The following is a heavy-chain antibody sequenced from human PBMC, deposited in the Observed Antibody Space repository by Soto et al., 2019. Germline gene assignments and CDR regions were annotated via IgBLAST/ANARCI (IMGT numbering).Heavy chain of an antibody. J-gene: IGHJ4*02. D-gene: IGHD1-1*01. CDR2: IWYDGSNK. CDR1: GFTFSSYG. V-gene: IGHV3-33*01. Sequence: QVQLVESGGGVVQPGRSLRLSCAASGFTFSSYGMHWVRQAPGKGLEWVAVIWYDGSNKYYADSVKGRFTISRDNSKHTLYLQMNSLRAEDTAVYYCARGVGTTDEDFDYWGQGTLVTVSS. CDR3: ARGVGTTDEDFDY.